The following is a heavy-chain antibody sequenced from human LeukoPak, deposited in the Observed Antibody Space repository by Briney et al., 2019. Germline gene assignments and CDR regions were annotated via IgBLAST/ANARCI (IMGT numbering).Heavy chain of an antibody. D-gene: IGHD6-19*01. CDR2: ISHDGDGK. J-gene: IGHJ4*02. V-gene: IGHV3-30*18. CDR3: AKDHSSAWHLDY. Sequence: GRSLRLSCAASGFTFRSFGMQWVRQLPGQGLEWVALISHDGDGKYYADSVKGRFTISRDNSKNTLYLQMDSLRAEDTAVYYCAKDHSSAWHLDYWGQGTLVTVSS. CDR1: GFTFRSFG.